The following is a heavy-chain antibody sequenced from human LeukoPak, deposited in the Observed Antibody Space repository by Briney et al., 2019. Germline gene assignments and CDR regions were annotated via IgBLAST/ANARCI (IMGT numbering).Heavy chain of an antibody. J-gene: IGHJ5*02. D-gene: IGHD5-18*01. CDR1: GFTFSSYS. CDR3: ARTDGYSYGSNWFDP. Sequence: GGSLRLSCAASGFTFSSYSMNWVRQAPGKGLEWVSSISSSSYIYYADSVKGRFTISRDNAKNSLYLQMNSLRAEDTAVYYCARTDGYSYGSNWFDPWGQGTLVTVSS. V-gene: IGHV3-21*01. CDR2: ISSSSYI.